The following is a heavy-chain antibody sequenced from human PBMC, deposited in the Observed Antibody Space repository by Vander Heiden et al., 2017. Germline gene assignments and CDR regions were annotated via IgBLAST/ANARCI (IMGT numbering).Heavy chain of an antibody. Sequence: QLQLQESGPGLVQPSETLSLPCTVSGGSISGTGYYCGWTRQPQGKGLGWIGSSHYSGTTYYSPSLKSRVTISVDTSKNQFSLKLSSVTAADTAVYYCARNRGASWGLVDHWGQGTLVTVSS. D-gene: IGHD7-27*01. CDR1: GGSISGTGYY. V-gene: IGHV4-39*01. CDR2: SHYSGTT. J-gene: IGHJ4*02. CDR3: ARNRGASWGLVDH.